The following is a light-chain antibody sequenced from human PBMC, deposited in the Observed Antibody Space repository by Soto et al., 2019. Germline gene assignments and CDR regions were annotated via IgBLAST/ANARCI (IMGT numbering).Light chain of an antibody. J-gene: IGKJ1*01. CDR3: QQCATSPLT. CDR1: QSVSNNY. CDR2: DAS. Sequence: EIVLTQSPGTLSLSPGERATLSCRASQSVSNNYLAWYQQKPGQAPRLLIYDASNRFTGIPDRFSGSGSGTDFNLTISRLEPEDFAVYYCQQCATSPLTFGQGTKVEIK. V-gene: IGKV3-20*01.